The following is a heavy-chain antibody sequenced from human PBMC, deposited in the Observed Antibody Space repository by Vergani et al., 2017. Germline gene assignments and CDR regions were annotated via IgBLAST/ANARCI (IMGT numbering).Heavy chain of an antibody. D-gene: IGHD2-15*01. CDR3: ARDGRYCSGGSCYPKYYYYGMDV. Sequence: QVQLQQWGAGLLKPSETLSLTCAVYGGSFSGYYWSWIRQPPGKGLEWIGEINHSGSTNYNPSLKSRVTISVDTSKNQFSLKLSSVTAADTAVYYCARDGRYCSGGSCYPKYYYYGMDVWGQGTTVTVSS. J-gene: IGHJ6*02. V-gene: IGHV4-34*01. CDR1: GGSFSGYY. CDR2: INHSGST.